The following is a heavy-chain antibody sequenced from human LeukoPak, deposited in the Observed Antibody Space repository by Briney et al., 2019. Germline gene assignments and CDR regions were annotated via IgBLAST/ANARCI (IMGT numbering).Heavy chain of an antibody. V-gene: IGHV2-5*02. CDR1: GFSLSTSGVG. D-gene: IGHD3-10*02. Sequence: SGPTLVHPTQTLTLTCTFSGFSLSTSGVGVAWIRQPPGKALEWLAVFYRDDDKRYSPSLNSRLTITKDTSKNQVVLTMTNMDPVDTATYYCAHIGDYVADYWGQGTLVTVSS. CDR2: FYRDDDK. CDR3: AHIGDYVADY. J-gene: IGHJ4*02.